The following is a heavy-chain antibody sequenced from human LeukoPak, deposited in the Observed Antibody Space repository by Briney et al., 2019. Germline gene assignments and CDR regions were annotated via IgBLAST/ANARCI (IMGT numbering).Heavy chain of an antibody. V-gene: IGHV4-31*03. D-gene: IGHD3-10*01. CDR2: TYFTGST. Sequence: SENLSLTCNVSRGSISSGGHYWSWIRQRPGKGLEWMGYTYFTGSTYYNPSLQSRLIISADTSMTQFSLRLRSVTAADTAVYYCARGPPYGSRSDFFDYWGQGTLVTVSA. CDR3: ARGPPYGSRSDFFDY. J-gene: IGHJ4*02. CDR1: RGSISSGGHY.